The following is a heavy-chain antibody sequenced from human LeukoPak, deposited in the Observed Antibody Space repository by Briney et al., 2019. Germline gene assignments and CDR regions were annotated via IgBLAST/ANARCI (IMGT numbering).Heavy chain of an antibody. D-gene: IGHD6-25*01. CDR3: AKSSAYYMDV. CDR2: INPNSGGT. V-gene: IGHV1-2*02. Sequence: ASVKVSCKASGYTFTSYGISWVRQAPGQGLEWMGWINPNSGGTNYAQKFQGRVTMTRDTSISTAYMELSRLRSDDTAVYYCAKSSAYYMDVWGKGTTVTISS. CDR1: GYTFTSYG. J-gene: IGHJ6*03.